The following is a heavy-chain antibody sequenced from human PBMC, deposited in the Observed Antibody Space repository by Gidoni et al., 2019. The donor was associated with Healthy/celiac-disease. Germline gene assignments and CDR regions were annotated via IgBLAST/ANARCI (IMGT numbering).Heavy chain of an antibody. V-gene: IGHV1-69*04. CDR1: GGTFSSYA. Sequence: QVQLVQSGAEVKKPGSSVTVSCKASGGTFSSYAISWVRQSPGQGLEVMGRIIPILGIANYAQKFQGRVTITADKSTSTAYMELSSLRSEDTAVYYCARSTSIAAAGDAFDIWGQGTMVTVSS. CDR2: IIPILGIA. J-gene: IGHJ3*02. CDR3: ARSTSIAAAGDAFDI. D-gene: IGHD6-13*01.